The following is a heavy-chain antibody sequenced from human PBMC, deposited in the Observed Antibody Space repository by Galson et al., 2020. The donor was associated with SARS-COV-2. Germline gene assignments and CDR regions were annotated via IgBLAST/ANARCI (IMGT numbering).Heavy chain of an antibody. Sequence: SETLSLTCAVYGGSFSGYYWSWIRQSPGRGLEWIGDITHNGITNFNSSLKSRVTMSVDTWKKQFSLRLTSVTAADTAVYYCAKGKGMWSFGGVLGLFSTGPTNDKEGNWFDSWGQGTLVSVSS. V-gene: IGHV4-34*01. CDR3: AKGKGMWSFGGVLGLFSTGPTNDKEGNWFDS. CDR2: ITHNGIT. J-gene: IGHJ5*01. D-gene: IGHD3-16*01. CDR1: GGSFSGYY.